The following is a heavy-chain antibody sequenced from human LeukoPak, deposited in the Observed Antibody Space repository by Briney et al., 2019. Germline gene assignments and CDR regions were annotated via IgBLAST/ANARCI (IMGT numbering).Heavy chain of an antibody. CDR3: ARLEHCGGDSYYINF. J-gene: IGHJ4*02. CDR2: VYYSGST. Sequence: SETLSLTCTVSGGSISSYYWSWLRQPPGRGLEWVGYVYYSGSTNYNPSLKSRVTISVDTSKNQFSLRLSSVTAADTAMYYCARLEHCGGDSYYINFWGQGTLVTVSS. V-gene: IGHV4-59*08. D-gene: IGHD2-21*02. CDR1: GGSISSYY.